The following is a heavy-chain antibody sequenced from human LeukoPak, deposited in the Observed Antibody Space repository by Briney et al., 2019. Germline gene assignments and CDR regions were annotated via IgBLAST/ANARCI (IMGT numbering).Heavy chain of an antibody. CDR1: GFTFSSYW. CDR3: AREAQYGVVPALDY. J-gene: IGHJ4*02. V-gene: IGHV3-7*01. Sequence: GGSLRLSCAASGFTFSSYWMSWVRQAPGKGLEWVANIKQDGSEKYYVDSVKGRFTISRDNAKNSLYLQMNSLSAEDTAVYYCAREAQYGVVPALDYWGQGTLVTVSS. CDR2: IKQDGSEK. D-gene: IGHD2-2*01.